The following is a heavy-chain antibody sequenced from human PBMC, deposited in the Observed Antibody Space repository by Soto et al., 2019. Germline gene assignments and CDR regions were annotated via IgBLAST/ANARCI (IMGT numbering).Heavy chain of an antibody. CDR1: GGSISSYY. Sequence: PSETLSLTCTVSGGSISSYYWSWIRQPPGKGLEWIGYIYYSGSTNYNPSLKSRVTISVDTSKNQFSLKLSSVTAADTAVYYCARDRWELLLPPEYYYYGMDVWGQGTTVTVSS. V-gene: IGHV4-59*01. CDR3: ARDRWELLLPPEYYYYGMDV. D-gene: IGHD1-26*01. CDR2: IYYSGST. J-gene: IGHJ6*02.